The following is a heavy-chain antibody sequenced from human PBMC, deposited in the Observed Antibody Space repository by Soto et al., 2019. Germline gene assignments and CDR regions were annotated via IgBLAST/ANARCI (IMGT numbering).Heavy chain of an antibody. CDR2: IYYSGST. CDR1: GGSISSGGYY. D-gene: IGHD5-18*01. Sequence: TLSLTCTVSGGSISSGGYYWSWIRQHPGKGLEWIGYIYYSGSTYYNPSLKSRVTISVDTSKNQFSLKLSSVTAADTAVYYCARGSNTAMVTHWLDPWGQGTLVTVYS. CDR3: ARGSNTAMVTHWLDP. J-gene: IGHJ5*02. V-gene: IGHV4-31*03.